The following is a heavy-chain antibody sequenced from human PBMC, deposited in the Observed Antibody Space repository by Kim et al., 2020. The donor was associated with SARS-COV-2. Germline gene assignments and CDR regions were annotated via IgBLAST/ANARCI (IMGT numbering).Heavy chain of an antibody. CDR1: GYTLTELS. J-gene: IGHJ5*02. CDR2: FDPEDGET. D-gene: IGHD2-2*01. Sequence: ASVKVSCKVSGYTLTELSMHWVRQAPGKGLEWMGGFDPEDGETIYAQKFQGRVTMTEDTSTDTAYMELSSLRSEDTAVYYCATASVEALKPAVGFDPWGQGTLATVSS. V-gene: IGHV1-24*01. CDR3: ATASVEALKPAVGFDP.